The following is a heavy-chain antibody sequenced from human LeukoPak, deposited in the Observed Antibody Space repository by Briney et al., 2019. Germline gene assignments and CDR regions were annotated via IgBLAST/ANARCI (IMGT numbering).Heavy chain of an antibody. CDR3: ARDRNTYYDFWSGYYQENYFDY. V-gene: IGHV1-46*01. CDR2: INPSGGST. D-gene: IGHD3-3*01. CDR1: GYTFTGYY. J-gene: IGHJ4*02. Sequence: ASVKVSCKASGYTFTGYYMHWVRQAPGQGLEWMGIINPSGGSTSYAQKFQGRVTMTRDTSISTAYMELSRLRSDDTAVYYCARDRNTYYDFWSGYYQENYFDYWGQGTLVTVSS.